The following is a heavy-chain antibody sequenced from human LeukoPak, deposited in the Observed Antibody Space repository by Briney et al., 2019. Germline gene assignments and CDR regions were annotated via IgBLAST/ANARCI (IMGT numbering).Heavy chain of an antibody. CDR3: AKEFRVVPAAYYYYYGMDV. J-gene: IGHJ6*02. Sequence: GGSLRLSCAASGFTFDDYAMHWVRQAPGKGLEWVSGISWNSGSIGYADSVKGRFTISRDNAKNSLYLQTNSLRAEDTAVYYCAKEFRVVPAAYYYYYGMDVWGQGTTVTVSS. CDR2: ISWNSGSI. V-gene: IGHV3-9*01. CDR1: GFTFDDYA. D-gene: IGHD2-2*01.